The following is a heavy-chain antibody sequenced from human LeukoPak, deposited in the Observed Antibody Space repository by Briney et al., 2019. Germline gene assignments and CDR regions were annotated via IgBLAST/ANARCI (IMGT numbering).Heavy chain of an antibody. CDR3: ARDPLGNGSYD. CDR2: IYYSGST. Sequence: XTVSGGSISSGGYYWSWIRQHPGKGLXWIGYIYYSGSTYYNPSLKSRVTISVDTSKNQFSLKLSSVTAADTAVYYCARDPLGNGSYDWGQGTLVTVSS. D-gene: IGHD1-26*01. CDR1: GGSISSGGYY. V-gene: IGHV4-31*03. J-gene: IGHJ4*02.